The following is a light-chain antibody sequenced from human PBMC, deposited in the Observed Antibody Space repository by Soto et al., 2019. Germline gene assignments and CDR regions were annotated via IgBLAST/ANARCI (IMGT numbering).Light chain of an antibody. V-gene: IGKV3D-15*01. CDR2: DAS. Sequence: EIVLTQSPGTLSLSPGERATLSCRASQSVSDTSLAWYQQKPGQAPRLLIYDASNRATGIPARFSGSGSGTDFTLTISSLQSEDFAVYFCQQYNIWPQTFGQGTKVDIK. CDR3: QQYNIWPQT. CDR1: QSVSDTS. J-gene: IGKJ1*01.